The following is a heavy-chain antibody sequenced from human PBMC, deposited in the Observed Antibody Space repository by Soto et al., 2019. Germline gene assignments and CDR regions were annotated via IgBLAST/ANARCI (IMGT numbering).Heavy chain of an antibody. CDR3: ARSSGVSATNWFDA. J-gene: IGHJ5*02. Sequence: SETLSLTCGVSGGSISSINWWTWVRQTPGKGLEWIGEIYYSGNTNYNPSLTSRVTMSIDKSKNQFFLNLTSVTAADTAVYYCARSSGVSATNWFDAWGQGTLVTVSS. CDR2: IYYSGNT. D-gene: IGHD3-10*01. V-gene: IGHV4-4*02. CDR1: GGSISSINW.